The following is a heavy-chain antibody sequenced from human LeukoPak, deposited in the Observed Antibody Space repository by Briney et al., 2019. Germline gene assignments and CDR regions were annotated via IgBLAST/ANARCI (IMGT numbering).Heavy chain of an antibody. Sequence: GGSLRLSCAASGFTFSSYGMHWVRQAPGKGLEWVAVIWYDGSNKYYADSVKGRFTISRDNSKSTRYLQMNSLRVEDTAVYYCATVAQIPAWGQGTLVTVSS. CDR1: GFTFSSYG. J-gene: IGHJ4*02. CDR3: ATVAQIPA. D-gene: IGHD2-15*01. CDR2: IWYDGSNK. V-gene: IGHV3-33*01.